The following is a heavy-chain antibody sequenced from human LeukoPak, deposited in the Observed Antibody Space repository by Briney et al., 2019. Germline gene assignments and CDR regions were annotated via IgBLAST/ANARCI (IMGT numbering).Heavy chain of an antibody. Sequence: TLSLTCAVYGRSFSGHYGSWVRQPPGKALEWLALVDWDDTKYYSTSLRTRLTISRDTSKNQVALTMTNMGPVDTATYHCARMLYGDSVNYFDYWGQGALVTVSS. CDR2: VDWDDTK. CDR1: GRSFSGHY. V-gene: IGHV2-70*18. CDR3: ARMLYGDSVNYFDY. D-gene: IGHD4-17*01. J-gene: IGHJ4*02.